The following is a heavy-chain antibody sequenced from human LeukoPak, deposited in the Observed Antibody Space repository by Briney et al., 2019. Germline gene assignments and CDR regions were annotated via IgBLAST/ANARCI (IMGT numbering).Heavy chain of an antibody. J-gene: IGHJ4*02. CDR2: VDPKDGET. CDR1: GNALTELS. D-gene: IGHD3-10*01. Sequence: ASVKVSCKVSGNALTELSIHWVRQAPGKGFEWMGGVDPKDGETIYAQNFQDRVTVTDDRSTDASYMELRGLTSEDTALYYCAGDGLVSGGSYYHGFWGQGTLVTVSS. V-gene: IGHV1-24*01. CDR3: AGDGLVSGGSYYHGF.